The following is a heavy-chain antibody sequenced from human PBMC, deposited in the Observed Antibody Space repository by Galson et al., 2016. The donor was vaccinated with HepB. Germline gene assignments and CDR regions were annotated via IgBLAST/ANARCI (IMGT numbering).Heavy chain of an antibody. V-gene: IGHV3-9*01. CDR2: ISWNSDII. J-gene: IGHJ4*02. D-gene: IGHD3-16*01. CDR1: GFTFDDYA. CDR3: AKDAHAQITFGGAIDY. Sequence: SLRLSCAASGFTFDDYAMHWVRQAPGKGLEWVSGISWNSDIIGYADSVKGRFTISRDNAKNSLYLQMNSLRAEDTALYYCAKDAHAQITFGGAIDYWGQGTLVTVSS.